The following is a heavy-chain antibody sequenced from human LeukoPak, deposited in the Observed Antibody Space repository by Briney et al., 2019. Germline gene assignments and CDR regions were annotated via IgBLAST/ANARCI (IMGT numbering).Heavy chain of an antibody. J-gene: IGHJ5*02. V-gene: IGHV1-18*01. CDR3: ARLHDYGGNSGTWFDP. CDR2: ISAYNGNT. D-gene: IGHD4-23*01. CDR1: GYTFTSYG. Sequence: ASVKVSCKASGYTFTSYGISWVRQAPGQGLEWMGWISAYNGNTNYAQKFQGRVTITADESTSTAYMELSSLRSEDTAVYYCARLHDYGGNSGTWFDPWGQGTLVTVSS.